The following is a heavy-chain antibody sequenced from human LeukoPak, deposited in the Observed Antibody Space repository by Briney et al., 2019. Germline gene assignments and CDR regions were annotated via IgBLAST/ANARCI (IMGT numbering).Heavy chain of an antibody. D-gene: IGHD2-2*02. Sequence: PGESLKISCKGSGYSFTSYWIGWVRQMPGKGLEWMGTIYPGGSGARYSPSFQGQVTISADKSISTAYLQWSSLKASDTAIYYCARDYTRSSPFDYWGQGTLVTVSS. CDR2: IYPGGSGA. V-gene: IGHV5-51*01. J-gene: IGHJ4*02. CDR1: GYSFTSYW. CDR3: ARDYTRSSPFDY.